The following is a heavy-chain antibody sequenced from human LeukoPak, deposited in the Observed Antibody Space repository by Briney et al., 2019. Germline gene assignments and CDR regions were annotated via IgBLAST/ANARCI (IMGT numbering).Heavy chain of an antibody. J-gene: IGHJ4*02. CDR1: GASFASHY. CDR2: YFDTGST. V-gene: IGHV4-59*11. CDR3: VRTGWELLTT. D-gene: IGHD4-23*01. Sequence: SETLSLTCNVSGASFASHYWTWIRQTPDKRLEWIGYYFDTGSTDYNPSLKSRVTMSVDRSKNQFFLSLKSVTAADTAVYYCVRTGWELLTTWGPGTPVTVSS.